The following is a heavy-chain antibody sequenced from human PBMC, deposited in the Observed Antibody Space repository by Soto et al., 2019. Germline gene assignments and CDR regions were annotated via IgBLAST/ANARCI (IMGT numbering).Heavy chain of an antibody. CDR3: ARGTYYYDSRDHYDPGAFDI. CDR2: ISYDGSNK. D-gene: IGHD3-22*01. CDR1: GFTFSSYA. V-gene: IGHV3-30-3*01. Sequence: QVQLVESGGGVVQPGRSLRLSCAASGFTFSSYAMHWVRQAPGKGLEWVAVISYDGSNKYYADSVKGRFTISRDNSKNTLYLQMNSLRAEDTAVYYCARGTYYYDSRDHYDPGAFDIWGQGTMVTVSS. J-gene: IGHJ3*02.